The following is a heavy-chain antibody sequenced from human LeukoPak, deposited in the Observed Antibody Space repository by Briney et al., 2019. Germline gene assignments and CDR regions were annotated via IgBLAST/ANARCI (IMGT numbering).Heavy chain of an antibody. V-gene: IGHV4-39*01. CDR3: ARNPDLDYGDYGLDY. CDR2: IYYSGST. D-gene: IGHD4-17*01. J-gene: IGHJ4*02. Sequence: SETLSLTWTVSGGSISSSSYYWGWIRQPRGKGLEWIGSIYYSGSTYYNPSLKSRVTISVDTAKNQFSLKLSSVTAADTAVYYCARNPDLDYGDYGLDYWGQGTLVTVSS. CDR1: GGSISSSSYY.